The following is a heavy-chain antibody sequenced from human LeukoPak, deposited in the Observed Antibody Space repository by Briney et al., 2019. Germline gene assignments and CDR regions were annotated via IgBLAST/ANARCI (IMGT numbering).Heavy chain of an antibody. CDR3: ARGGFLEWLYGMDV. J-gene: IGHJ6*02. Sequence: GGSLRLSCAASGFTVSSYYMSWVRQAPGKGLEWVSVIYSGGSTYYADSVKGRFTISRDNSKNTLYLQMNSLRAEDTAVYYCARGGFLEWLYGMDVWGQGTTVTVSS. CDR2: IYSGGST. D-gene: IGHD3-3*01. V-gene: IGHV3-66*02. CDR1: GFTVSSYY.